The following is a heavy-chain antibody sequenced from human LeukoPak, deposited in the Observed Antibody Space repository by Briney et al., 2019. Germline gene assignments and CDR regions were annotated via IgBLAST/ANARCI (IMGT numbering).Heavy chain of an antibody. CDR3: ARGSSDFWSGYYTSYYMDV. D-gene: IGHD3-3*01. CDR2: INPNSGGT. CDR1: GYTFTGYY. Sequence: GASVKVSCTASGYTFTGYYMHWVRQAPGQGLEWMGWINPNSGGTNYAQKFQGRVTMTRDTSISTAYMELSRLRSDDTAVYYCARGSSDFWSGYYTSYYMDVWGKGTTVTVSS. V-gene: IGHV1-2*02. J-gene: IGHJ6*03.